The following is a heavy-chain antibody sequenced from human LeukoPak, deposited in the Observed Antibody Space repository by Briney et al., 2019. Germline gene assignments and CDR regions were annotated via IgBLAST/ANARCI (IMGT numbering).Heavy chain of an antibody. D-gene: IGHD5-24*01. CDR1: GYTFTRYY. V-gene: IGHV1-2*06. Sequence: ASVKVSCKASGYTFTRYYMHWVRQAPGQGLEWMGRINPNSGGTNYAQKFQGRVTMTRDTSISTAYMELSRLRSDDTAVYYCARDGTEMATINFDPWGQGTLVTVSS. J-gene: IGHJ5*02. CDR2: INPNSGGT. CDR3: ARDGTEMATINFDP.